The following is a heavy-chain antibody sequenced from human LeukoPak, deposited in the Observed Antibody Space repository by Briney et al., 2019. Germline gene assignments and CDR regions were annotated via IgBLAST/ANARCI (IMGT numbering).Heavy chain of an antibody. Sequence: SETLSLTCTVSGGSISSSSYYWGWIRQPPGKGLEWIGSIYYSGSTYYNPSLKSRVTISVDRSKNQFSLKLSSVTAADTAVYYCARRETNGYGDYEFANAFDIWGQGTMVTVSS. CDR3: ARRETNGYGDYEFANAFDI. J-gene: IGHJ3*02. V-gene: IGHV4-39*07. CDR2: IYYSGST. CDR1: GGSISSSSYY. D-gene: IGHD4-17*01.